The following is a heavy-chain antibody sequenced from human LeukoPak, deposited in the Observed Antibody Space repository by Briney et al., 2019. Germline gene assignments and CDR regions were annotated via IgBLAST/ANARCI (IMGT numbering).Heavy chain of an antibody. D-gene: IGHD3-22*01. CDR3: ARGYGYYYDNSGYDY. V-gene: IGHV3-7*01. Sequence: GGSLRLSCAASRFIFSNYWMRWVRQAPGKGLEWVAKIKQDGSEKYYVDSVKGRFTISRDNAKKSLYLQMNSVRAEDTAVYYCARGYGYYYDNSGYDYWGQGTLVTVSS. CDR1: RFIFSNYW. J-gene: IGHJ4*02. CDR2: IKQDGSEK.